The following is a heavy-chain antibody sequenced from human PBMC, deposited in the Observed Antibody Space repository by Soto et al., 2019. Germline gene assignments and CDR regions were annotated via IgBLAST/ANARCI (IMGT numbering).Heavy chain of an antibody. D-gene: IGHD6-13*01. J-gene: IGHJ5*02. CDR3: ARDGIAAAGTSWFDP. Sequence: ASVKVSCKASGYTFTSHAMRWVRQAPGQRLEWMGWINAGNGNAKYSQKFQGRVTITTDTSASTAYMELSSLRSEDTAVYYCARDGIAAAGTSWFDPWGQGTLVTVS. V-gene: IGHV1-3*01. CDR2: INAGNGNA. CDR1: GYTFTSHA.